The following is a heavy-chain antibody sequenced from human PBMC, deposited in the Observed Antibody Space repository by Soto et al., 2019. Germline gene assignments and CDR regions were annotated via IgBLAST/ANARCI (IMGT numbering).Heavy chain of an antibody. CDR2: IYPGDSDT. D-gene: IGHD6-13*01. Sequence: HVESLKISCNGSGYSFTSYWIGWVRQMPGKGLEWMGIIYPGDSDTRYSPSFQGQVTVSADKSISTAYLQWSSLKASDTAMYYCARVEQQLDLDYWGQGTLVTVSS. CDR3: ARVEQQLDLDY. V-gene: IGHV5-51*01. J-gene: IGHJ4*02. CDR1: GYSFTSYW.